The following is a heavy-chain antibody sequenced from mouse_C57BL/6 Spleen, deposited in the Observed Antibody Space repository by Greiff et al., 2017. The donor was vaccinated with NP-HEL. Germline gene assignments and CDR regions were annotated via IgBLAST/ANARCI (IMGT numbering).Heavy chain of an antibody. CDR2: INPNNGGT. V-gene: IGHV1-22*01. Sequence: EVQLQQSGPELVKPGASVKMSCKASGYTFTDYNMHWVKQSHGKSLEWIGYINPNNGGTSYNQKFKGKATLTVNKSSSTAYMELRSLTSEDSAVYYCARTGWLLPWAMDYWGQGTSVTVSS. J-gene: IGHJ4*01. D-gene: IGHD2-3*01. CDR1: GYTFTDYN. CDR3: ARTGWLLPWAMDY.